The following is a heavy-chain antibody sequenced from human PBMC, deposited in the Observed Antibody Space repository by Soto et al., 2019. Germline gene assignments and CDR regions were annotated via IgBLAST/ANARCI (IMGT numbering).Heavy chain of an antibody. CDR1: GFSFSDYT. J-gene: IGHJ4*02. Sequence: PGGSLRLSCAASGFSFSDYTMNWFRQAPGKGLDWVGRIRDKANSYTTEYAASVKGRFTVSRDDSKNSLYLQMNSLKTEDTAVYYCVKGHRALDNWGPGTLVTVSS. V-gene: IGHV3-72*01. CDR2: IRDKANSYTT. CDR3: VKGHRALDN.